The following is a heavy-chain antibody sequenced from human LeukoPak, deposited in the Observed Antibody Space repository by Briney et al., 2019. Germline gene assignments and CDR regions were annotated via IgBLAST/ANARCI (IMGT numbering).Heavy chain of an antibody. D-gene: IGHD6-13*01. J-gene: IGHJ4*02. CDR2: IYHSGST. Sequence: SETLSLTCTVSGGSISSGGYYWSWIRQPPGKGLEWIGYIYHSGSTYYNPSLKSRVTISVDRSKNQFSLKLSSVTAADTAVYYCASSAAAGPTRTRIDYWGQGTLVTASS. V-gene: IGHV4-30-2*01. CDR1: GGSISSGGYY. CDR3: ASSAAAGPTRTRIDY.